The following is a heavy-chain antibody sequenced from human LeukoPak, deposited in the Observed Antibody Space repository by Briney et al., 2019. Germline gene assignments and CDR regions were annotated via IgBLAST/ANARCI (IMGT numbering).Heavy chain of an antibody. J-gene: IGHJ4*02. CDR1: EFTFNRYW. CDR2: IKQDGSEK. V-gene: IGHV3-7*05. Sequence: GGSLRLSCAASEFTFNRYWMSWVRQAPGKGLEWVVNIKQDGSEKYYVDSVKGRFTISRDNAENSLYLQMNSLRAEDTAVYYCARVKWLPQFEIDYWGQGTLVTVSS. D-gene: IGHD6-19*01. CDR3: ARVKWLPQFEIDY.